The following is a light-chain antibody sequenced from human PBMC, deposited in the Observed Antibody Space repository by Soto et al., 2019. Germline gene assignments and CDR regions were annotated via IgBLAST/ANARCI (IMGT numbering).Light chain of an antibody. CDR2: AAS. Sequence: DIQMTQSPSSLSASVGDRVTITCRASQSISSYLNWYQQKPGKAPKLLIYAASSLKSRVPSRFSGSGSGTDFTLTISSLQPEDFATYYCQQSYSTPYTFGQGTKLEIK. V-gene: IGKV1-39*01. CDR1: QSISSY. J-gene: IGKJ2*01. CDR3: QQSYSTPYT.